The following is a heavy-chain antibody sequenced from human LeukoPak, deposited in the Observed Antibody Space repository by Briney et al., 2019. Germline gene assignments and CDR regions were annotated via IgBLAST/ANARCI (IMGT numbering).Heavy chain of an antibody. J-gene: IGHJ4*02. Sequence: SETLSLTCTVSGGSIGSYYWSWIRQPPGKGLEWIGYIYYSGGTNYNPSLKSQVTISVDRSKNQFSLNLSSVTAADTAVYYCARLIYSGNYYSFDYWGQGTLVTVSS. CDR1: GGSIGSYY. CDR2: IYYSGGT. V-gene: IGHV4-59*01. CDR3: ARLIYSGNYYSFDY. D-gene: IGHD1-26*01.